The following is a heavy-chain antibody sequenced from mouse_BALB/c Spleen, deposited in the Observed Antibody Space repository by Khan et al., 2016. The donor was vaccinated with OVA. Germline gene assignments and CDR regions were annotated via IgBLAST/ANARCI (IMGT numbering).Heavy chain of an antibody. V-gene: IGHV9-2-1*01. D-gene: IGHD2-14*01. Sequence: QIQLVQSGPELKKPGETVKISCKASGYTFTDYSMHWVKQAPGKGLKWMGWINTETGEPTYADDFKGRFAFSLDTSASTAYLQINNLKNEDTATYFCARVRYDYFDYWGQGTTLTVSS. CDR2: INTETGEP. CDR3: ARVRYDYFDY. J-gene: IGHJ2*01. CDR1: GYTFTDYS.